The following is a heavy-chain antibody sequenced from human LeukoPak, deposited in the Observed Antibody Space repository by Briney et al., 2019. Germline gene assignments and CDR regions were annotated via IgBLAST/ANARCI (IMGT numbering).Heavy chain of an antibody. D-gene: IGHD2-15*01. CDR2: INQDGSEK. J-gene: IGHJ4*02. CDR1: AFTFSNFW. CDR3: GGSGVKFDY. V-gene: IGHV3-7*01. Sequence: PGGSLRLSCAASAFTFSNFWMSWVRQAPGKGLEWVANINQDGSEKYYVDSVKGRFTISRDNAKNSLYLQMNSLRAEDTAVYYCGGSGVKFDYWGQGTLVTVSS.